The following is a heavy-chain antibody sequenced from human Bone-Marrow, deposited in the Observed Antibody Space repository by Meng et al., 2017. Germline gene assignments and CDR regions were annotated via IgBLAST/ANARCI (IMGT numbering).Heavy chain of an antibody. V-gene: IGHV4-34*01. D-gene: IGHD3-10*01. Sequence: QLQLPQECAGTLKPSEPLSLTCSVFGGSFSGNYWSWIRQTPGKGLEWIGEINDSGSTYYNPSRKSRITISIDTPKNQFTLKMSSVNAAEKAVYYCASPETGHDFDYWGQGTLVTFSS. CDR3: ASPETGHDFDY. J-gene: IGHJ4*02. CDR2: INDSGST. CDR1: GGSFSGNY.